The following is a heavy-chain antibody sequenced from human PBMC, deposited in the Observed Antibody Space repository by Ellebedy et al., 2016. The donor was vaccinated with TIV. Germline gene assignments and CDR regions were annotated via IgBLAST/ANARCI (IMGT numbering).Heavy chain of an antibody. V-gene: IGHV3-72*01. CDR1: GFTFSDHY. J-gene: IGHJ4*02. CDR3: IRGLSSGYKQAGDY. CDR2: TRNKANSDTT. D-gene: IGHD5-12*01. Sequence: GESLKISCAASGFTFSDHYMDWVRQAPGKGLEWVGRTRNKANSDTTEYAASVKGRFTISRDDSKNSLYLRMNSLKTEDTAIYYCIRGLSSGYKQAGDYWGQGILVTVSS.